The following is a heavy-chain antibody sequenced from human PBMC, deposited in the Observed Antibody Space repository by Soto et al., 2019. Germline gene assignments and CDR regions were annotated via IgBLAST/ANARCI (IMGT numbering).Heavy chain of an antibody. J-gene: IGHJ6*02. D-gene: IGHD5-12*01. CDR3: ARGRPRVATRDYYYYYGMDV. V-gene: IGHV6-1*01. CDR1: GDSVSSNSAA. Sequence: PSQTLSLTCVISGDSVSSNSAAWNWIRQSPSRGLEWLGRTYYRSKWYNDYAVSVKSRITINPDTSKNQFSLQLNSVTPEDTAVYYCARGRPRVATRDYYYYYGMDVWRQRTTVTVSS. CDR2: TYYRSKWYN.